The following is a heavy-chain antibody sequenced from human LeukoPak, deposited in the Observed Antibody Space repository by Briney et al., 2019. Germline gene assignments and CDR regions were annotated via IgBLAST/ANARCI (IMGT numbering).Heavy chain of an antibody. CDR3: AKALYCSTITCYRRIDY. Sequence: GGSLRLSCAASGFTFSSYAMHWVRQAPGKGLEWVAVISYDGSNKYYADSVKGRFTISRDSSKNTLYLQMNSLRAEDTAVYYCAKALYCSTITCYRRIDYWGQGTLVTVSS. V-gene: IGHV3-30-3*01. J-gene: IGHJ4*02. CDR1: GFTFSSYA. CDR2: ISYDGSNK. D-gene: IGHD2-2*01.